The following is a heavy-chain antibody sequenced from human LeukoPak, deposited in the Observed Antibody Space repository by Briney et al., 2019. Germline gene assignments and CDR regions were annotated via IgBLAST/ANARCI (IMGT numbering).Heavy chain of an antibody. D-gene: IGHD2-2*01. J-gene: IGHJ5*02. V-gene: IGHV4-34*01. CDR1: GESFSGYY. Sequence: SETLSLTCAVYGESFSGYYWSWIRQPPGKGLEWIGEINHSGSTNYNPSLKSRVTISVDTSKNQFSLKLSSVTAADTAVYYCARKRVTSIVVVPAARFDPWGQGTLVTVSS. CDR2: INHSGST. CDR3: ARKRVTSIVVVPAARFDP.